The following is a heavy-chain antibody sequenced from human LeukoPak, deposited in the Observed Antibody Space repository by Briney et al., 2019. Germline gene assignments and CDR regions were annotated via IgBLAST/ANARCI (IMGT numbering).Heavy chain of an antibody. CDR2: INQDGNGK. CDR1: GFTFSTYW. Sequence: EPGGSLRLSCAASGFTFSTYWMSWVRQAPGKGPEWVANINQDGNGKYYLDSVKGRFTISRDNAKNSLYLQINSLRAEDTAVYYRGRDMDVWGQGTTVTVSS. V-gene: IGHV3-7*01. J-gene: IGHJ6*02. D-gene: IGHD3-10*01. CDR3: GRDMDV.